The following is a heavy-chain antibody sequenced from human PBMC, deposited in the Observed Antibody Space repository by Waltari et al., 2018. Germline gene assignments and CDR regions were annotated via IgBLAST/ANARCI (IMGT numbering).Heavy chain of an antibody. V-gene: IGHV3-30*01. D-gene: IGHD1-1*01. CDR2: ISYDGSNK. CDR3: ARDRGATTYYFDY. J-gene: IGHJ4*02. CDR1: GFTFSSYA. Sequence: QVQLVESGGGVVQPGRSLRLSCAASGFTFSSYAMHWVRQAPGKGLEWVAVISYDGSNKYYADSVKGRFTISRDNSKNTLYPQMNSLRAEDTAVYYCARDRGATTYYFDYWGQGTLVTVSS.